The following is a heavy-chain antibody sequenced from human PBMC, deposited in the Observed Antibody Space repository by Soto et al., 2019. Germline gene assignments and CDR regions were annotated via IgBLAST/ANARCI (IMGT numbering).Heavy chain of an antibody. CDR2: IYYSGST. V-gene: IGHV4-39*01. Sequence: SETLSLTCTVSGGSISSSSYCWGWIRQPPGKGLEWIGSIYYSGSTYYNPSLKSRVTISVDTSKNQFSLKLSSVTAADTAVYYCARQGLRFLEWLSTNYGMDVWGQGTTVTVSS. CDR3: ARQGLRFLEWLSTNYGMDV. D-gene: IGHD3-3*01. CDR1: GGSISSSSYC. J-gene: IGHJ6*02.